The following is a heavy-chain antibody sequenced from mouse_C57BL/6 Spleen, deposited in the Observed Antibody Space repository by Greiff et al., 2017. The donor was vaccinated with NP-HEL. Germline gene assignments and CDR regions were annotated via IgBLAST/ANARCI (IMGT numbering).Heavy chain of an antibody. CDR2: IWSGGGT. CDR1: GFSLTSYG. Sequence: QVQLKQSGPGLVQPSQSLSITCTVSGFSLTSYGVPWVRQSPGKGLEWLGVIWSGGGTDYNAAFISRLSISKDNSKGQVFFKMDSLQADDTAIYYCARKRDYGNYGFAYWGQGTLVTVSA. J-gene: IGHJ3*01. D-gene: IGHD2-1*01. V-gene: IGHV2-2*01. CDR3: ARKRDYGNYGFAY.